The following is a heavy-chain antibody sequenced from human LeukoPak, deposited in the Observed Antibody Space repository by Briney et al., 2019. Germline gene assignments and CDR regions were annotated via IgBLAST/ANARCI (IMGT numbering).Heavy chain of an antibody. CDR3: ARGPNSSGFVY. CDR2: IYSGGST. D-gene: IGHD3-22*01. Sequence: GGSLRLSCAASGFTVTSNYMSWVRQAPGKGLEWVSVIYSGGSTYYADSVKGRFTISRDNSKNTLYLQMNSLRAEDTAVYHCARGPNSSGFVYWGQGTLVTVSS. J-gene: IGHJ4*02. CDR1: GFTVTSNY. V-gene: IGHV3-53*01.